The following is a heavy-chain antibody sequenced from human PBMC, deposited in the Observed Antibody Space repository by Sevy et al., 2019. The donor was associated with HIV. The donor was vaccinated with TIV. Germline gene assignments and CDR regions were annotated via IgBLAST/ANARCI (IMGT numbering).Heavy chain of an antibody. Sequence: GGSLRLSCAASGFTFSNAWMSWVRQAPGKGLEWVGRIKSKTDGGTTDYAAPVKGRFTISRDDSKNTLYLQMNSLKTEDTAIYYCTTDSKKREFSALLDYWGQGTLVTVSS. J-gene: IGHJ4*02. CDR1: GFTFSNAW. CDR2: IKSKTDGGTT. D-gene: IGHD3-10*01. V-gene: IGHV3-15*01. CDR3: TTDSKKREFSALLDY.